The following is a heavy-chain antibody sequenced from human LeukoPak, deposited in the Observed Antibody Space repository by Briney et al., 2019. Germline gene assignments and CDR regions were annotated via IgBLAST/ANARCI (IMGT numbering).Heavy chain of an antibody. CDR1: GGSISSSSYY. CDR3: AREWLRSYFDY. D-gene: IGHD5-12*01. CDR2: IYYSGST. V-gene: IGHV4-39*02. J-gene: IGHJ4*02. Sequence: SETLFLTCTVSGGSISSSSYYWGWIRQPPGKGLEWIGSIYYSGSTYYNPSLKSRVTISVDTSKNQFSLKLGSVTAADTAVYYCAREWLRSYFDYWGQGTLVTVSS.